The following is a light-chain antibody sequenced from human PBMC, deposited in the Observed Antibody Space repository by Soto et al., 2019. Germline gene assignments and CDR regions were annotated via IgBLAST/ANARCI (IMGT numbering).Light chain of an antibody. Sequence: QSALTQPPSASGSPGQSVTMSCTGTSSDFGGYQYVSWYQQYPGKAPKLMIYAVNKRPSGVPDRFSGSRSGNTASLTVSGLQAEDEADYYCSSYAGSNNYVFGTGTKV. J-gene: IGLJ1*01. CDR3: SSYAGSNNYV. V-gene: IGLV2-8*01. CDR2: AVN. CDR1: SSDFGGYQY.